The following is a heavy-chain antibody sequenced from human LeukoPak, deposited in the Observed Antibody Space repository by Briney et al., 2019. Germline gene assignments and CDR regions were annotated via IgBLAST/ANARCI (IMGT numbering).Heavy chain of an antibody. Sequence: ASVKVSCKASGYTFTSYDINWARQATGQGLEWMGWMNPNSGNTGYAQKFQGRVTMTRNTSISTAYMELSSLRSEDTAVYYCARDSGPYYYDSSGQTAYYFDYWGQGTLVTVSS. V-gene: IGHV1-8*01. J-gene: IGHJ4*02. D-gene: IGHD3-22*01. CDR2: MNPNSGNT. CDR1: GYTFTSYD. CDR3: ARDSGPYYYDSSGQTAYYFDY.